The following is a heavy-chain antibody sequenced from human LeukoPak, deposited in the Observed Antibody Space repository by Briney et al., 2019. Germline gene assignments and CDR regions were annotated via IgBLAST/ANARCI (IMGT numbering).Heavy chain of an antibody. Sequence: GGSLRLSCAASGFTFSSCAMSWVRQAPGKELEWVSAISGSGGSTYYADSVKGRFTISRDNSKSTLYLQMNSLRAEDTAVYYCAKANLYDILTGYYNFNLWGQGTLVTVSS. CDR1: GFTFSSCA. CDR3: AKANLYDILTGYYNFNL. J-gene: IGHJ5*02. CDR2: ISGSGGST. V-gene: IGHV3-23*01. D-gene: IGHD3-9*01.